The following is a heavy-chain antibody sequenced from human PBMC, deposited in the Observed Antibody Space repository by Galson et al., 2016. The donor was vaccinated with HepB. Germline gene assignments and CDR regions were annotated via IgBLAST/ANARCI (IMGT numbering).Heavy chain of an antibody. V-gene: IGHV3-30-3*01. CDR2: ISVDGGGK. J-gene: IGHJ4*02. Sequence: SLRLSCAASGLTLSNHVIHCVRQASGKGLEWVAAISVDGGGKYYADSVKGRFTVSRDNSKNIVYLQMNSVRVEDTAIYFCATEGGTSGRAGYLDYWGQGTLVTVSS. CDR1: GLTLSNHV. CDR3: ATEGGTSGRAGYLDY. D-gene: IGHD6-25*01.